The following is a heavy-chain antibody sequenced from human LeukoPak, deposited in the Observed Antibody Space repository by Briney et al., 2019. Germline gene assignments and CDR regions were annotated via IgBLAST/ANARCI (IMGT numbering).Heavy chain of an antibody. Sequence: SETLSLTCGVSGGSISGTNWWSWVRPPPGQGLEWIGEISLAGQTNYNPSLNGRVTMSLDKSSNQLSLHLTSVTAADTATYFCSRESGSFCPFGYWGQGTLVIVSS. CDR2: ISLAGQT. CDR3: SRESGSFCPFGY. V-gene: IGHV4/OR15-8*02. D-gene: IGHD1-26*01. CDR1: GGSISGTNW. J-gene: IGHJ4*02.